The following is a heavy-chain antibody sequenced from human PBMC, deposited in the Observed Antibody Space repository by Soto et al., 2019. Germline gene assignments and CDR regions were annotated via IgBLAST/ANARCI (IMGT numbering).Heavy chain of an antibody. CDR1: GGTFSSYA. J-gene: IGHJ6*02. Sequence: ASVKVSCKASGGTFSSYAISWVRQAPGQGLEWMGGIIPILGIANYAQKFQGRVTITADKSTSTAYMELSSLRSEDTAVYYCARDRYGGGSCLYYGMDVWGQGTTVAVAS. V-gene: IGHV1-69*10. CDR2: IIPILGIA. CDR3: ARDRYGGGSCLYYGMDV. D-gene: IGHD3-10*01.